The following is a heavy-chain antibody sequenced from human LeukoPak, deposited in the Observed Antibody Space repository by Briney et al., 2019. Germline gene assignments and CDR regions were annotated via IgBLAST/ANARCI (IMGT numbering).Heavy chain of an antibody. D-gene: IGHD5-18*01. CDR2: IYPGGSDT. J-gene: IGHJ6*03. CDR3: ARHGSGYSYRGMYYYMDV. CDR1: GYSFTSYW. V-gene: IGHV5-51*01. Sequence: GESLKISCKGSGYSFTSYWIGWVRQMPGKGLEWMGIIYPGGSDTRYSPSFQGQVTISADKSISTAYLQWSSLKASDTAMYYCARHGSGYSYRGMYYYMDVWGKGTTVTVSS.